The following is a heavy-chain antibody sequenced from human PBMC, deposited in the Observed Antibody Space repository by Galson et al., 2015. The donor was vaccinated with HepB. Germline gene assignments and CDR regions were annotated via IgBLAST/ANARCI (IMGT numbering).Heavy chain of an antibody. D-gene: IGHD2-2*01. CDR2: IWYDGSNK. CDR3: AKEENMPALATLSL. V-gene: IGHV3-33*06. J-gene: IGHJ4*02. Sequence: SLRLSCAASGFTFRNYGMHWGRQAPGKGLEWVAVIWYDGSNKYYADSVKGRFTISRDNSKNTLYLQMNSLRAEDTAVYYCAKEENMPALATLSLWAQGTLVYDSS. CDR1: GFTFRNYG.